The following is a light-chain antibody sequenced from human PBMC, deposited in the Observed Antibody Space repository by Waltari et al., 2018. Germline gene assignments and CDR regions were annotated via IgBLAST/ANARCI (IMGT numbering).Light chain of an antibody. Sequence: EIVLTQSPGTQSLSPGARATLSCRASQSVSRTLAWYQQKPGQAPRLLIYGASTRATGIPERFSGGGSGTDFSLTISRLEPEDFALYYCQHYVRLPATFGQGTKVEIK. CDR3: QHYVRLPAT. J-gene: IGKJ1*01. V-gene: IGKV3-20*01. CDR2: GAS. CDR1: QSVSRT.